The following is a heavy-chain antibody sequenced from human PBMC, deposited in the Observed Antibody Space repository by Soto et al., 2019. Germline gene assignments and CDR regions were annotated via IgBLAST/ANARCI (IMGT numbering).Heavy chain of an antibody. V-gene: IGHV3-66*03. CDR3: VKDESLNYHFWSGPPFDY. Sequence: GGSLRLSCAASGFTVSSNYMSWVRQAPGKGLEWVSTIYSNGNTYYADSVKGRFTIPRDNSKNTLYLQMSSLRAEDTAVYYCVKDESLNYHFWSGPPFDYWGQGTLVTVSS. J-gene: IGHJ4*02. CDR2: IYSNGNT. CDR1: GFTVSSNY. D-gene: IGHD3-3*01.